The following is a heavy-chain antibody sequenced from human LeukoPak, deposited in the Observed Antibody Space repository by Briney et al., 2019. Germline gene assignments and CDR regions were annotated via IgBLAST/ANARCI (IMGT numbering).Heavy chain of an antibody. CDR3: SCGDTSTYYFDY. V-gene: IGHV4-34*01. CDR2: INHSGST. D-gene: IGHD2-2*02. CDR1: GGSFSGYY. Sequence: PSETLSLTCAVYGGSFSGYYWSWIRQPPGKGLEWIGEINHSGSTNYNPSLKSRVTISVDTSKNQFSLKLSSVTAADTAVYYCSCGDTSTYYFDYWGQGTLVPVSS. J-gene: IGHJ4*02.